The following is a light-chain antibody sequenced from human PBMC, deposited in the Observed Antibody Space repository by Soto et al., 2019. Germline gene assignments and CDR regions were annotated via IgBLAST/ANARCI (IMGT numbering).Light chain of an antibody. V-gene: IGKV3-11*01. CDR2: DAF. CDR3: QQRTNWPPYT. Sequence: IVLTQSPATLSLSPGERATFSCRTSQSVSSDLAGYQQKPGQAPRLLVYDAFNRATGIPARCSRSGSGTDFTLTISSLEPEDLAVYYCQQRTNWPPYTFGQGTRLEIK. CDR1: QSVSSD. J-gene: IGKJ2*01.